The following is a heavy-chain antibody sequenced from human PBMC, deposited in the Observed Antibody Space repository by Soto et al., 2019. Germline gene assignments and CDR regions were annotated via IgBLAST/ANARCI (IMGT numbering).Heavy chain of an antibody. J-gene: IGHJ6*03. D-gene: IGHD2-15*01. CDR3: ARHVLGYCSGGSCQTPGYYYYMDV. V-gene: IGHV1-18*01. CDR1: GYTFTSYG. CDR2: ISAYNGNT. Sequence: QVQLVQSGAEVKKPGASVKVSCKASGYTFTSYGISWVRQAPGQGLEWMGWISAYNGNTNYAQKLQGRVTMTTDTSTSTAYMELRSLRSDDTAVYYCARHVLGYCSGGSCQTPGYYYYMDVWGKGTTVTVSS.